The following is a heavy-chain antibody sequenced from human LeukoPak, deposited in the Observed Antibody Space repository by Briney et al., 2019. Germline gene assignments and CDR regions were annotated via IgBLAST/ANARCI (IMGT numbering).Heavy chain of an antibody. CDR1: GGSFSGYY. CDR2: INHSGST. CDR3: ARVPTYYYDSSGYHGGYYFDY. J-gene: IGHJ4*02. Sequence: SETLSLTCAVYGGSFSGYYWSWIRQPPGKGLEWIGEINHSGSTNYNPSLKSRVTISVDTSKNQFSLKLSSVTAADTAVYYCARVPTYYYDSSGYHGGYYFDYWGQGTLVTVSS. V-gene: IGHV4-34*01. D-gene: IGHD3-22*01.